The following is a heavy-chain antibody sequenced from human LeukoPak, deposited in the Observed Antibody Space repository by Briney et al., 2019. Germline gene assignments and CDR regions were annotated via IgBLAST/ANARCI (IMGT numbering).Heavy chain of an antibody. V-gene: IGHV3-7*01. CDR3: ARDIPFDY. CDR1: GFTFSNAW. J-gene: IGHJ4*02. D-gene: IGHD2-2*02. Sequence: GGSLRLSCAASGFTFSNAWMNWVRQAPGKGLEWVANIKQDGSEKYYVDSVKGRFTISRDNAKNSLYLQMNSLRAEDTAVYYCARDIPFDYWGQGTLVTVSS. CDR2: IKQDGSEK.